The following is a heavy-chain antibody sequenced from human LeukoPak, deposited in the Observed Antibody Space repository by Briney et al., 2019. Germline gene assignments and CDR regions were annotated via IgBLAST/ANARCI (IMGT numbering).Heavy chain of an antibody. CDR1: GFTFSHYE. CDR3: ARGRRYCSGGSCYSYAFDI. D-gene: IGHD2-15*01. V-gene: IGHV3-48*03. Sequence: AGGSLRLSCEASGFTFSHYEMNWVRQAPGKGLEWVSYISSSGSTIYYADSVKGRFTISRDNAKNSLYLQMNSLRAEDTAVYYCARGRRYCSGGSCYSYAFDIWGQGTMVTVSS. J-gene: IGHJ3*02. CDR2: ISSSGSTI.